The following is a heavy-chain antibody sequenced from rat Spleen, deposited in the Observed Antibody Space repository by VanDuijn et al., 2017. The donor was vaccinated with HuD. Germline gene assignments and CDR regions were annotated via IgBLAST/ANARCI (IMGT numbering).Heavy chain of an antibody. CDR1: GFSLTSNG. CDR2: ISSNGSH. CDR3: SREAGSATWFAY. Sequence: QVQLKESGPGLVQPSQTLSLTCTVSGFSLTSNGVSWVRQPPGKGLEWIAAISSNGSHNYNSALTSRLSISRDTSKSQVFLNMNSLQSEDTAIYFCSREAGSATWFAYWGQVTLFTVSS. J-gene: IGHJ3*01. D-gene: IGHD5-1*01. V-gene: IGHV2S12*01.